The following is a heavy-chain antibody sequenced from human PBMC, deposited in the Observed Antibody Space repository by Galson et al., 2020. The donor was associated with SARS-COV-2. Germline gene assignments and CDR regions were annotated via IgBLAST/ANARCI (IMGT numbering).Heavy chain of an antibody. CDR3: ARDPYYYDSSGYYYRPGSTRDYYYGMDV. CDR2: IWYDGSNK. Sequence: GGSLRLSCAASGFTFSSYGMHWVRQAPGKGLEWVAVIWYDGSNKYYADSVKGRFTISRDNSKNTLYLQMNSLRAEDTAVYYCARDPYYYDSSGYYYRPGSTRDYYYGMDVWGQGTTFTVSS. CDR1: GFTFSSYG. J-gene: IGHJ6*02. V-gene: IGHV3-33*01. D-gene: IGHD3-22*01.